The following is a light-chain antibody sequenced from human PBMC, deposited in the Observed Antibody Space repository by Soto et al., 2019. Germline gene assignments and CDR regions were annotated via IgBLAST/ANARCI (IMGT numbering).Light chain of an antibody. V-gene: IGLV1-40*01. J-gene: IGLJ3*02. CDR3: QSFDSSLSGWV. CDR2: GNN. Sequence: QPVLTQPPSVPGAPGQRVTISCTGSSSNIGAGYDVHWYQQLPGTAPKLLIYGNNNRPSGVPDRFSGSKSGTSASLAITGLQAEDEADYYCQSFDSSLSGWVFGGGTKVTVL. CDR1: SSNIGAGYD.